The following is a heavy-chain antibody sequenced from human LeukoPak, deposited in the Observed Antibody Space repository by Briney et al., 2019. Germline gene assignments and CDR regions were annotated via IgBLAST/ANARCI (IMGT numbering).Heavy chain of an antibody. J-gene: IGHJ4*02. V-gene: IGHV4-34*01. CDR2: INHSGST. D-gene: IGHD3-22*01. Sequence: PSETLSLTCAVYGGSFSGYYWSWIRQPPGKGLEWIGEINHSGSTNYNPSLKSRVTISVDTSKNQFSLKLSSVTAADTAVYYCARDSGRGGSGYYRIDYWGQGTLVTVSS. CDR3: ARDSGRGGSGYYRIDY. CDR1: GGSFSGYY.